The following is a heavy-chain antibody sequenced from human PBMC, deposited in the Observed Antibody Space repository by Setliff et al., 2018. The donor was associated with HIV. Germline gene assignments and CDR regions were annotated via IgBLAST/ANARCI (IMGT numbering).Heavy chain of an antibody. CDR3: ARDSMGSPLYYYYMDV. D-gene: IGHD2-8*01. CDR1: GYTFTDYY. Sequence: GASVKVSCKASGYTFTDYYIRWVRQAPGQGLEWMGSINPNSGGTKYGQKFQGRVTMTRDTSISTAYMELSRLRSDDTAVYYCARDSMGSPLYYYYMDVWGKGTTVTVSS. CDR2: INPNSGGT. V-gene: IGHV1-2*02. J-gene: IGHJ6*03.